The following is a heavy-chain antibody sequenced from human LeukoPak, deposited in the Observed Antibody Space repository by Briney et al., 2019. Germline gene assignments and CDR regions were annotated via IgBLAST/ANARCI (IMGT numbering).Heavy chain of an antibody. CDR2: IKQDGSEK. V-gene: IGHV3-7*01. Sequence: ASVKVSCKASGGTFMSNAISWVRQAPGKGLEWVANIKQDGSEKYYVDSVKGRFTISRDNAKNSLYLQMNSLRAEDTAVYYCARNNMVQGNFDYWGQGTLVTVSS. CDR3: ARNNMVQGNFDY. CDR1: GGTFMSNA. J-gene: IGHJ4*02. D-gene: IGHD3-10*01.